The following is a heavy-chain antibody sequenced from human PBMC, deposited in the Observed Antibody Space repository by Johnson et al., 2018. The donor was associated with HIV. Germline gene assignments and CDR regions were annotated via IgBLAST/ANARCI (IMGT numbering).Heavy chain of an antibody. V-gene: IGHV3-30*04. D-gene: IGHD1-26*01. CDR1: GFTYSSYA. CDR3: ARDGSGLWELEGGDAFDI. CDR2: ISYDGSNK. Sequence: QVQLVESGGGVVQPGRSLRLSCVVSGFTYSSYAMHWVRQAPSKGLEWVAVISYDGSNKYYADSVKGRFTISRDNSKNTLYLQMNSLRAEDTAVYYCARDGSGLWELEGGDAFDIWGQGTMVTVSS. J-gene: IGHJ3*02.